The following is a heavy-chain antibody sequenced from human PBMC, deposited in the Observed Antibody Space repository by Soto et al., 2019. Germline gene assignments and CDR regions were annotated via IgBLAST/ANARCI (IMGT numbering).Heavy chain of an antibody. CDR3: ARRYGGNLDY. V-gene: IGHV4-59*08. J-gene: IGHJ4*02. Sequence: SEILSLTCAVYGGSFSGYYWSWIRQPPGKGLEWIGYIYYSGSTNYNPSLKSRVTISVDTSKNQFSLKLSSVTAADTDVYYCARRYGGNLDYWGQGTLVNVSS. CDR1: GGSFSGYY. D-gene: IGHD1-26*01. CDR2: IYYSGST.